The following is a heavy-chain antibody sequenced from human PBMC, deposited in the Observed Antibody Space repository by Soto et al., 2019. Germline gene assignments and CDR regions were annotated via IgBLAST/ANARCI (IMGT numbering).Heavy chain of an antibody. V-gene: IGHV3-23*01. D-gene: IGHD3-3*01. CDR2: ISGSGEST. CDR3: AKDGSPSITIFGVVPLYGMDV. J-gene: IGHJ6*02. CDR1: GFTFSSYA. Sequence: GGSLRLSCAASGFTFSSYAMSWVRQAPGKGLEWVSGISGSGESTYYADSVKGRFTISRDNSKNTLSLQMNSLGGEDTAVYYCAKDGSPSITIFGVVPLYGMDVWGQGTTVTVSS.